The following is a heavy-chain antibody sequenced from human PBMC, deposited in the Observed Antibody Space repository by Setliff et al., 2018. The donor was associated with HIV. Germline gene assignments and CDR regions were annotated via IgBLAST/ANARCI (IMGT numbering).Heavy chain of an antibody. Sequence: GGSLRLSCAASGFTFSDYYMSWIRQAPGKGLEWVSYISSSSSYTNYADSVKGRFTTSRDNAKNSLYLQMNSLRAEDMALYYCAKGRYSSSWYYFDYWGQGTLVTVSS. J-gene: IGHJ4*02. D-gene: IGHD6-13*01. CDR2: ISSSSSYT. V-gene: IGHV3-11*05. CDR1: GFTFSDYY. CDR3: AKGRYSSSWYYFDY.